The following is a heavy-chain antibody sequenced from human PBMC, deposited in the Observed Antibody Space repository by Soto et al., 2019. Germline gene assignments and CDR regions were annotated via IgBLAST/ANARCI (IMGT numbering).Heavy chain of an antibody. D-gene: IGHD3-22*01. Sequence: ASVKVSCKASGYTFTGYYMHWVRQAPGQGLEWMGWINPNSGGTNYAQKFQGRDTMTRDTSISTAYMELSRLRSDDTAVYYCARVKYYYDSSGPGDYWGQGTLVTVSS. V-gene: IGHV1-2*02. CDR1: GYTFTGYY. CDR3: ARVKYYYDSSGPGDY. CDR2: INPNSGGT. J-gene: IGHJ4*02.